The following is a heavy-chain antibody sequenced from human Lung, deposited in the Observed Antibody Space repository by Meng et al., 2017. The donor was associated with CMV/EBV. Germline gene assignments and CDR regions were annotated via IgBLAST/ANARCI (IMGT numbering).Heavy chain of an antibody. CDR2: ISSSGTYL. V-gene: IGHV3-21*01. CDR1: GFTFSSYS. Sequence: ESXKISXAASGFTFSSYSMNWVRQAPGKGLEWVSSISSSGTYLYYADSVKGRFTISRDNAQNSLYLQMNSLRAEDTAVYYCARDVSPRSSAYFAIYYFYALDVWGQGXTVTVSS. CDR3: ARDVSPRSSAYFAIYYFYALDV. J-gene: IGHJ6*02. D-gene: IGHD2-21*01.